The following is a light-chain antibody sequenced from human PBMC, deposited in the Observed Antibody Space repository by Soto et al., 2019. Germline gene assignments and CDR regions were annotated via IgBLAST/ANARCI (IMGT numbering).Light chain of an antibody. V-gene: IGKV1-39*01. CDR2: ATD. CDR3: QQSYNTPQT. J-gene: IGKJ1*01. Sequence: DIQMPQSPSSLSASVGDRVTITCRASQTMTNYLNWYQQQSGKAPKLLIYATDTVQSGVPSRFSGSGSGTDYTLTISSLQPEDFATYYCQQSYNTPQTFGQGTKVDI. CDR1: QTMTNY.